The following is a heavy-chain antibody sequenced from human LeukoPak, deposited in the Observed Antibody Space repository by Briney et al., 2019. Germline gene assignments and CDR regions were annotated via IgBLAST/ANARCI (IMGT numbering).Heavy chain of an antibody. D-gene: IGHD6-19*01. CDR1: GFTFRSSA. J-gene: IGHJ4*02. V-gene: IGHV3-23*01. CDR3: AKDPTAGLTDY. Sequence: GGSLRLACAASGFTFRSSAMSWVRQAPGKGLEWVSTISGGGGTTYYADSVKGRFTISRDNSKNALYLQMNSLRAEDTAVYYCAKDPTAGLTDYWGQGTLVTASS. CDR2: ISGGGGTT.